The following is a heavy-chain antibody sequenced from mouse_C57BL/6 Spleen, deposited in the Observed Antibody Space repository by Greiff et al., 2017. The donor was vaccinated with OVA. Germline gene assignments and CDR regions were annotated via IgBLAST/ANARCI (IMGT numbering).Heavy chain of an antibody. V-gene: IGHV1-69*01. D-gene: IGHD3-2*02. J-gene: IGHJ2*01. CDR1: GYTFTSYW. CDR2: IDPSDSYT. CDR3: AGQTAQATFSFDY. Sequence: VQLQQSGAELVMPGASVKLSCKASGYTFTSYWMHWVKQRPGQGLEWIGEIDPSDSYTNYNQKFKGKSTLTVDKSSSTAYMQLSSLTSEDSAVYYCAGQTAQATFSFDYWGQGTTLTVSS.